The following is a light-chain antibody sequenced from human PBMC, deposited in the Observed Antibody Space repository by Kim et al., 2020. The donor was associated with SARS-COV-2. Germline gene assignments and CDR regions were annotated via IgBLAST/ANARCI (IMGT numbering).Light chain of an antibody. J-gene: IGLJ2*01. CDR2: QDN. CDR1: KLGDKY. V-gene: IGLV3-1*01. CDR3: QAWDTNTAV. Sequence: VSPGQTASITCSGDKLGDKYACWYQQKPGQSPVLVIYQDNKRPSGIPERFSGSNSGNTATLTISGTQAMDEADYYCQAWDTNTAVFGGGTQLTVL.